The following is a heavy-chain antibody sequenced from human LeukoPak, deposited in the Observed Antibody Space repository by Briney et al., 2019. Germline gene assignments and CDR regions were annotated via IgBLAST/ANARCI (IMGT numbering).Heavy chain of an antibody. CDR3: AKDQRLEDIGMVFDS. V-gene: IGHV3-30*18. CDR2: ISYDGSNK. CDR1: GFTFSNYG. J-gene: IGHJ4*02. Sequence: GRSLRLSCAASGFTFSNYGMHWVRQAPGKGREWGAVISYDGSNKNYADSVKGRFTISRDNSKNTLYLQMKSLRAQDTAVYYCAKDQRLEDIGMVFDSWGQGTLVTVSS. D-gene: IGHD5-18*01.